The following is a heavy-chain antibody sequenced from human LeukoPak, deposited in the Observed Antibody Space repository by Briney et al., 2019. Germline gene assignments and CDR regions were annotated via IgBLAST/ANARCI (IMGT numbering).Heavy chain of an antibody. CDR1: GYTFTSYG. CDR3: ATRPEEYYYDMYGMDV. Sequence: VASVKASCKASGYTFTSYGISWVRQAPGQGLEWMGWISAYNGNTNYAQKLQGRVTMTTDTSTSTAYMELRSLRSDDTAVYYCATRPEEYYYDMYGMDVWGQGTTVTVSS. V-gene: IGHV1-18*01. CDR2: ISAYNGNT. D-gene: IGHD3-22*01. J-gene: IGHJ6*02.